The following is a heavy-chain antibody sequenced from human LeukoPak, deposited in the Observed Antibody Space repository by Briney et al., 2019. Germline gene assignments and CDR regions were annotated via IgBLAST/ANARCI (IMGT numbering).Heavy chain of an antibody. J-gene: IGHJ4*02. CDR3: ARGGMRDALWQRNYFDY. V-gene: IGHV4-4*07. CDR2: IYTSGST. Sequence: SETLSLTCTVSGGSISSYYWSWIRQPAGKGLEWIGRIYTSGSTNYNPSLKSRVTMSVDTSKNQFSLKLSSVTAADTAVYYCARGGMRDALWQRNYFDYWGQGSLVTVSS. D-gene: IGHD6-25*01. CDR1: GGSISSYY.